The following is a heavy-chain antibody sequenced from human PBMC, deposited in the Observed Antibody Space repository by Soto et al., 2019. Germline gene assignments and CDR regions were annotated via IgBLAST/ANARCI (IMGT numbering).Heavy chain of an antibody. CDR2: IKEDGSEE. CDR3: VRGGSHSFDY. V-gene: IGHV3-7*05. CDR1: GFIFSNFW. Sequence: GGSLRLSCAASGFIFSNFWMSWVRQAPGKGLEWVANIKEDGSEEYHVDSVKGRFTISRDNAKNLMYLQMDSLRAEDTAVYKCVRGGSHSFDYCGQGTLVTVSS. D-gene: IGHD1-26*01. J-gene: IGHJ4*02.